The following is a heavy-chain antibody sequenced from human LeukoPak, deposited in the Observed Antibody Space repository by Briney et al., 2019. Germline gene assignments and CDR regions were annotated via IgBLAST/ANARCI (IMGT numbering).Heavy chain of an antibody. CDR1: GLTLWRYW. CDR2: IKQDGSEK. V-gene: IGHV3-7*01. D-gene: IGHD6-13*01. CDR3: AKAGSSWYEY. J-gene: IGHJ4*02. Sequence: PGGSLGLSCAASGLTLWRYWMSWVRQAPAKGLEWVANIKQDGSEKYYVDSLKGRFTISRDNAKNSLYLQMTSVRAEDTAVYYCAKAGSSWYEYWGQGTLVTVSS.